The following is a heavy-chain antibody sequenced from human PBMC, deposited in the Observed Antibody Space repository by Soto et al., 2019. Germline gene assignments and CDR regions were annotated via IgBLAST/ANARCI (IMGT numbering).Heavy chain of an antibody. J-gene: IGHJ4*02. CDR2: IYYSGST. CDR3: ARAIAAAGTGIDY. CDR1: GSSTKTYY. Sequence: SDTLSLTYTVSGSSTKTYYLILLRQPPGKGLEWIGHIYYSGSTNYNPSLKSRVTISIDTSKNQFSLKLSSVTAADTALYYCARAIAAAGTGIDYWGQGTQVTVSS. V-gene: IGHV4-59*01. D-gene: IGHD6-13*01.